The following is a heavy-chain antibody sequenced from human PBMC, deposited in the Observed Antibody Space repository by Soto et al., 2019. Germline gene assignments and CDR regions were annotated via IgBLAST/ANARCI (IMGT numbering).Heavy chain of an antibody. CDR1: GFTFSSYG. V-gene: IGHV3-30*18. J-gene: IGHJ4*02. D-gene: IGHD5-18*01. CDR3: AKDYSYSVDY. CDR2: ISYDGSNK. Sequence: QVQPVEAGGGVVQPGRSLRLSCAASGFTFSSYGMHWVRQAPGKGLEWVAVISYDGSNKYYADSVKGRFTISRDNSKNTLYLQMNSLRAEDTAVYYCAKDYSYSVDYWGQGTLVTVSS.